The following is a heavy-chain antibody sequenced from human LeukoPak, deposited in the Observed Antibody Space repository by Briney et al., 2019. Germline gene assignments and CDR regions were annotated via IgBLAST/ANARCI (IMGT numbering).Heavy chain of an antibody. J-gene: IGHJ4*02. CDR2: ISTYDGNT. CDR1: GYTFTGYY. CDR3: VRDENYGIYINFDF. D-gene: IGHD4-17*01. Sequence: GASVKVSCKASGYTFTGYYMHWVRQAPGQGLEWMGWISTYDGNTEYAQNFQGRVSMTIDTSTSTAYMDLRSLRSDDTAVYFCVRDENYGIYINFDFWGQGTLVTVSS. V-gene: IGHV1-18*04.